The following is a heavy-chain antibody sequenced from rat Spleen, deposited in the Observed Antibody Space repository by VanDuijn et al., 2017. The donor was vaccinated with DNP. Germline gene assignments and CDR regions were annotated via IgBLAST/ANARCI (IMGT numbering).Heavy chain of an antibody. CDR1: GFTFSSAW. Sequence: EVQVLESGGGLVQPGNSLKLSCVTSGFTFSSAWMYWYRQFPEKRLEWVARIKPKANNYATDYTESVKGRFTISRDNAKSTLYLQMDSLRSEDTATYYCARDRRGYFDYWGQGAMVTVSS. V-gene: IGHV6-6*01. CDR3: ARDRRGYFDY. D-gene: IGHD1-11*01. J-gene: IGHJ2*01. CDR2: IKPKANNYAT.